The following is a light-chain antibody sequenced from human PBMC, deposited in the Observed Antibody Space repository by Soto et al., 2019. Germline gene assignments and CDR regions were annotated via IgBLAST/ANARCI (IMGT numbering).Light chain of an antibody. J-gene: IGLJ3*02. V-gene: IGLV1-47*01. Sequence: QAVVTQPPSASGTPGQRFTISCSGSSSNIGSNYVYWYQQLPGTAPKLLIYRNDQRPSGVPDRFSGSKSGTSASLAISGLRSDDEADYYCAAWDDSLSGVVFGGGTKLTVL. CDR2: RND. CDR1: SSNIGSNY. CDR3: AAWDDSLSGVV.